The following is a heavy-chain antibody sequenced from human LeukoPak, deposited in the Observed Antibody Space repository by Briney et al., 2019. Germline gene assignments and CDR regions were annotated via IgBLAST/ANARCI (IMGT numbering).Heavy chain of an antibody. V-gene: IGHV4-34*01. CDR2: INHSGST. CDR3: ARAVYGMDV. J-gene: IGHJ6*02. Sequence: PSETLSLTCAVYGGSFSGYYWSWIRQPPGKGLEWIGEINHSGSTNYNPSLKSRVTISVDTSKNQFSLKLSSVTAADTAVYYCARAVYGMDVWGQGTTVTVSS. CDR1: GGSFSGYY.